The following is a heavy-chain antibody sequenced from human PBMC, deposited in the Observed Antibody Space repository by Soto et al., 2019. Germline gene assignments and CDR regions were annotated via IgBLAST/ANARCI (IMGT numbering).Heavy chain of an antibody. CDR3: ARGITVSSIGPLLA. CDR2: VSPKSGNT. CDR1: GYNFFDYG. Sequence: QIQLVQSGAEVKKPGASVKVYCKASGYNFFDYGVSWVRQAPGQGLEWMGWVSPKSGNTDYARKVQGRVTMTTDISTSTAYMELRGLISDDTGVYYCARGITVSSIGPLLAWGQGTLVSVSS. J-gene: IGHJ5*02. V-gene: IGHV1-18*01. D-gene: IGHD1-20*01.